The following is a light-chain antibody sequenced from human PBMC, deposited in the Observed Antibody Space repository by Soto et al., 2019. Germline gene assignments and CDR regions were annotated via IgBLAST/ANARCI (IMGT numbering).Light chain of an antibody. CDR2: AAS. CDR3: QQYYSYPAWT. CDR1: QGISSL. J-gene: IGKJ1*01. Sequence: DIQMTQSPSSLSASVGDRVTITCRASQGISSLLAWYQKKPEKAPKSLIYAASSLQSGIPSRFSGSGCGTDFTLAICCLQSEDFASYCCQQYYSYPAWTFGQGTKV. V-gene: IGKV1D-16*01.